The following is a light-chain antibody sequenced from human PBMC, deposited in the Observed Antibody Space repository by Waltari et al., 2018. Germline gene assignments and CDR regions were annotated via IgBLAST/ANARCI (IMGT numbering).Light chain of an antibody. CDR1: QSFDSNY. Sequence: EIVLTQSPGTLSLSPGERATLYCRASQSFDSNYFAWFQQRPGQVPRLLIYAASSRATDIPDRFSGSVSGTDFTLTISRLEPEDFAVYYCQQYAKAPDTFGQGTRLEIK. CDR2: AAS. J-gene: IGKJ2*01. V-gene: IGKV3-20*01. CDR3: QQYAKAPDT.